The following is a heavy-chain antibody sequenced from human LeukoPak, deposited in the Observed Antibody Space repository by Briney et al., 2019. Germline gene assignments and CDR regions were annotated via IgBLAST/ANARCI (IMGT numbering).Heavy chain of an antibody. CDR3: ARDSITVSVGAFDI. J-gene: IGHJ3*02. V-gene: IGHV3-64*01. CDR1: GFTFSHYA. CDR2: ISSNGGST. Sequence: AGGSLRLSCAASGFTFSHYAMHWVRQAPGKGLEYVSAISSNGGSTCYANSVKGRFTISRDNSKNTLYLQMGSLRAEDMGVYYCARDSITVSVGAFDIWGQGTMVIVSS. D-gene: IGHD2-2*01.